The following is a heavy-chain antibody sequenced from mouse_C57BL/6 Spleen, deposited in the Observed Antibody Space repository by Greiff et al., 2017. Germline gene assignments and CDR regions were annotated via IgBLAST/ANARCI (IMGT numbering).Heavy chain of an antibody. CDR2: IWSGGST. D-gene: IGHD4-1*01. J-gene: IGHJ2*01. V-gene: IGHV2-2*01. CDR3: TIWDVEDY. Sequence: QVQLKESGPGLVQPSQSLSITCTVSGFSLTSYGVHWVRQSPGKGLEWLGVIWSGGSTDYNAAFISRLSISNDNSKSQGCFKMDSLQADDTAIYYCTIWDVEDYWGQGTTLTVSS. CDR1: GFSLTSYG.